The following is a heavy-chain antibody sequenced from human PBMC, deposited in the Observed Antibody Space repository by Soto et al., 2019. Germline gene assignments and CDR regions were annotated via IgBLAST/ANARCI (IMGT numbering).Heavy chain of an antibody. CDR2: INPSGGST. CDR3: ARSRSPWVGGTIDH. CDR1: GYTFTSYY. Sequence: ASVKVSCKAAGYTFTSYYMHWVRQAPGQGLEWMGIINPSGGSTSYAQKLQGRVTMTRDTSTSTVYMELSSLRSEDTAVYYCARSRSPWVGGTIDHWGQGTPVTVXS. V-gene: IGHV1-46*01. D-gene: IGHD1-26*01. J-gene: IGHJ4*02.